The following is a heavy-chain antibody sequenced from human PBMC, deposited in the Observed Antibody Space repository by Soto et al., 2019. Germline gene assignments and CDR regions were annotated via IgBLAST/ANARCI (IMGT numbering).Heavy chain of an antibody. V-gene: IGHV1-8*01. CDR3: AREISGSYRFDY. J-gene: IGHJ4*02. D-gene: IGHD1-26*01. Sequence: QVQLVQSGAEVKKPGASVKVSCKASGYTFTCYDINWVRQATGQGLEWMGWMNPNSGTTGYAQKFQGRVTMTRNTSITTAYMELSSLRSEDTAVYYCAREISGSYRFDYWGQGTLVTVSS. CDR2: MNPNSGTT. CDR1: GYTFTCYD.